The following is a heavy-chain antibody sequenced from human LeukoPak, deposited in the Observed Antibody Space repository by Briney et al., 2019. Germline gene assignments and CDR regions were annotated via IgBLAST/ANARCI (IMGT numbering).Heavy chain of an antibody. D-gene: IGHD4-23*01. Sequence: GGSLRLSCAVSGFTFSSYWMTWVRQAPGRGLEWVANINQDGNRNYCVDSVKGRFTISRDNAKNSLYLQMNSLRAEDTAVYYCARYGGYYMDVWGKGTTVTVSS. J-gene: IGHJ6*03. CDR2: INQDGNRN. CDR1: GFTFSSYW. V-gene: IGHV3-7*01. CDR3: ARYGGYYMDV.